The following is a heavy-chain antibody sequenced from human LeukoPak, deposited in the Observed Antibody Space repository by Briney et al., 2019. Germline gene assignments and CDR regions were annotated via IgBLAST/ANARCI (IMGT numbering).Heavy chain of an antibody. V-gene: IGHV3-23*01. D-gene: IGHD2-2*01. CDR1: GFTFSSYG. J-gene: IGHJ4*02. CDR3: ARPRGCGSSRCNNFDY. CDR2: ISGSGGST. Sequence: GGTLRLSCAASGFTFSSYGMSWVRQAPGKGLERVSAISGSGGSTYYADSVKGRFTISRDNSKNTLYLQMNSLRAEDTAVYYCARPRGCGSSRCNNFDYWGQGTLVTVSS.